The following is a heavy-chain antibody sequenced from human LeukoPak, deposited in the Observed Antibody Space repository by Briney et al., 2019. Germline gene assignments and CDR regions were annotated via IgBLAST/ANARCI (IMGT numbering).Heavy chain of an antibody. CDR2: IYYSGST. D-gene: IGHD1-26*01. V-gene: IGHV4-59*08. Sequence: PSETLSLTCTVSGGSISSSYWSWIRQPPGKGLEWIGYIYYSGSTNYNPSLKSRVTISVDTSKNQFSLMLTSVTAADTAVYHCATQTSRGGATDYWGRGTLVTVSS. CDR3: ATQTSRGGATDY. J-gene: IGHJ4*02. CDR1: GGSISSSY.